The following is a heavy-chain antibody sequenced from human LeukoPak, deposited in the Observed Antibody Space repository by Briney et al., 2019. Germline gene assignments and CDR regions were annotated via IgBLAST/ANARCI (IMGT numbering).Heavy chain of an antibody. CDR1: GYTFTSYD. Sequence: ASVKVSCKASGYTFTSYDINWVRQATGQGLEWMGWMNPNSGKTDYAQKFQGRITMTRNTSINTAYMELSSLRSEDTAVYYCARPMIVVNDAFDVWGQGTMVTVSS. D-gene: IGHD3-22*01. J-gene: IGHJ3*01. CDR3: ARPMIVVNDAFDV. V-gene: IGHV1-8*02. CDR2: MNPNSGKT.